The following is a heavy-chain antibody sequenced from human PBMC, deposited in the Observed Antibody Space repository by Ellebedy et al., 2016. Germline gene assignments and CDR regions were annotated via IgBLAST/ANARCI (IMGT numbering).Heavy chain of an antibody. D-gene: IGHD3-10*01. CDR3: AKDMSGYMVRGAFDY. V-gene: IGHV3-48*04. Sequence: GGSLRLSCAASGFTFSSYAMHWVRQAPGKGLEWLSYTSSSSSTIYYADSVKGRFTISRDNAKNSLYLQMNSLRAEDTALYYCAKDMSGYMVRGAFDYWGQGTLVTVSS. J-gene: IGHJ4*02. CDR1: GFTFSSYA. CDR2: TSSSSSTI.